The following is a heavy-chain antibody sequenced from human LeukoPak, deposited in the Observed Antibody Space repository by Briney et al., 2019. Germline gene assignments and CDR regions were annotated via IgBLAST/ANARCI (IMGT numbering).Heavy chain of an antibody. J-gene: IGHJ3*02. Sequence: GASVKVSCKASGYTCTSYGISWVRQAPGQGLEWMGWISAYNGNTNYAQKLQGRVTMTTDTSTSTAYMELRSLRSDDTAVYYCARDPFDYGDYDDAFDIWGQGTMVSVSS. CDR3: ARDPFDYGDYDDAFDI. D-gene: IGHD4-17*01. V-gene: IGHV1-18*01. CDR2: ISAYNGNT. CDR1: GYTCTSYG.